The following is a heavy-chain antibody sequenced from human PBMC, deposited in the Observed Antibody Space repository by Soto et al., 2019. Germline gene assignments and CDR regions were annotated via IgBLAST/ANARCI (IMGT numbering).Heavy chain of an antibody. J-gene: IGHJ6*02. V-gene: IGHV3-7*01. CDR3: AIITRGFSMDG. CDR2: IKHDGSEK. CDR1: GFAFSAYW. D-gene: IGHD1-20*01. Sequence: PGGSLRLSCAVSGFAFSAYWMSWVRQTPGKGLEWVANIKHDGSEKYYVDSVKGRFTISRDNAKNSLFLEMNSLRAEDTAVCYCAIITRGFSMDGWGQGTTVT.